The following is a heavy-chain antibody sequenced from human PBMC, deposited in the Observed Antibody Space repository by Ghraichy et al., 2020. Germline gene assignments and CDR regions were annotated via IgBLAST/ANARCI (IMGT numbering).Heavy chain of an antibody. J-gene: IGHJ4*02. V-gene: IGHV1-8*01. CDR3: ATRSSSWSYPAHRRLDY. CDR2: MNPNSGNT. CDR1: GYTFTSYD. Sequence: ASVKVSCKASGYTFTSYDINWVRQATGQGLEWMGWMNPNSGNTGYAQKFQGRVTMTRNTSISTAYMELSSLRSEDTAVYYCATRSSSWSYPAHRRLDYWGQGTLVTVSS. D-gene: IGHD6-13*01.